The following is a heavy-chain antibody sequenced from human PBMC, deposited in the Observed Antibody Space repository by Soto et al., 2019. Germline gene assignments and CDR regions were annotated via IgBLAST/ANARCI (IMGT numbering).Heavy chain of an antibody. CDR2: ITWNSGTI. CDR1: GFTFDDYA. D-gene: IGHD3-10*01. J-gene: IGHJ4*02. Sequence: EVQLVESGGDLVQPGRSLRLSCAASGFTFDDYAMFWVRQAPGKGLEWVSGITWNSGTIGYADSVKGRFTISRDNTKNSLYLQMNSLRVEDTAFYYYAKGIGYGSGSHFDHWGQGTLVTVSS. CDR3: AKGIGYGSGSHFDH. V-gene: IGHV3-9*01.